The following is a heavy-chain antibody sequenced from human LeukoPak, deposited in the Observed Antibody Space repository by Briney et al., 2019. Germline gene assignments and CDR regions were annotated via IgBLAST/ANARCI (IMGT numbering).Heavy chain of an antibody. CDR3: ARDPPLQSGSYYYYGMDV. CDR1: GFTFSSYA. J-gene: IGHJ6*02. V-gene: IGHV3-23*01. D-gene: IGHD4-11*01. Sequence: GGSLRLSCAASGFTFSSYAMSWVRQAPGKGLEWVSAISGSGGSTYYADSVKGRFTISRDKSKNTLYLQMNSLRAEDTAVYYCARDPPLQSGSYYYYGMDVWGQGTTVTVSS. CDR2: ISGSGGST.